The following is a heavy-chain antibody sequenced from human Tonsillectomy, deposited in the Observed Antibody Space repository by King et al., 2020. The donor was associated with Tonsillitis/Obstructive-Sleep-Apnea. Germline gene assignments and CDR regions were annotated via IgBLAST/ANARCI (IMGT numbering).Heavy chain of an antibody. CDR3: ARGEIRPVYCTSIACFGGAFAY. V-gene: IGHV4-61*01. D-gene: IGHD2-2*01. Sequence: VQLQESGPGLVKPSETLSLTCTVSGGSVSSGSYYWTWIRQPPGKGLEWIGYIYYGGSTCYNPSLKSRVTISMYTSKNQFSLGVGSVTAADTALFYCARGEIRPVYCTSIACFGGAFAYWGQGDLVTVSS. J-gene: IGHJ4*02. CDR2: IYYGGST. CDR1: GGSVSSGSYY.